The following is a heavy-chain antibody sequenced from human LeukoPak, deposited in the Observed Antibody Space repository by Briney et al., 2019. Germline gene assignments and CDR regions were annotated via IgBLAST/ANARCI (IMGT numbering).Heavy chain of an antibody. J-gene: IGHJ4*02. Sequence: GGSLRLSCAASRFTFSSYSMNWVRQAPGKGLEWVSSISSSSSYIYYADSVKGRFTISRDNAKNSLYLQMNSLRSDDTAVYYCARPQQAVAGTWFDYWGQGTLVTVSS. CDR3: ARPQQAVAGTWFDY. CDR2: ISSSSSYI. D-gene: IGHD6-19*01. CDR1: RFTFSSYS. V-gene: IGHV3-21*04.